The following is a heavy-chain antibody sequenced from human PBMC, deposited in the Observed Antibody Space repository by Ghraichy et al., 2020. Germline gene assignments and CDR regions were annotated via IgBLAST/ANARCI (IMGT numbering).Heavy chain of an antibody. CDR3: ARERYYASGTYSWFDP. D-gene: IGHD3-10*01. CDR1: GFTFSNYW. V-gene: IGHV3-7*01. J-gene: IGHJ5*02. Sequence: GGSLRLSCAASGFTFSNYWMSWVRQAPGKGLEWVANIKQDGSEKYYVDSVKGRFTISRDNAKKSLYLQMNSLRAEDTAVYYCARERYYASGTYSWFDPWGQGTLVTVSS. CDR2: IKQDGSEK.